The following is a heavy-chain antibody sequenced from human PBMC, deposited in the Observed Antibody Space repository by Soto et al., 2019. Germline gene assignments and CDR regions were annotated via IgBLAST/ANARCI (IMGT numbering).Heavy chain of an antibody. V-gene: IGHV3-21*01. CDR3: ARDLYGQLDY. D-gene: IGHD4-17*01. CDR2: ISSSSSNI. CDR1: GFTFSSYG. Sequence: GGSLRLSCAASGFTFSSYGMRRVRQAPGKGLEWVSSISSSSSNIYYADSVKGRFTISRDNAKNSLYLQMNSLRAEDTAVYYCARDLYGQLDYWGQGTLVTVSS. J-gene: IGHJ4*02.